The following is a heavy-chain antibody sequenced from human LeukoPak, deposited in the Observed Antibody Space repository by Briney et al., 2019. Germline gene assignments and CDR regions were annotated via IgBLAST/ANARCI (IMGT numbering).Heavy chain of an antibody. D-gene: IGHD4-17*01. CDR2: INPKSGGT. Sequence: ASVTVSCKPSGYTFTGYYMHWVRQAPGQGLEGMGWINPKSGGTNYAEKFQGRVTMTRDTSISTAYMELSRLRSDDTAVYYCRTDRYGDYGEYIDYWGQGTLVTVSS. V-gene: IGHV1-2*02. CDR1: GYTFTGYY. J-gene: IGHJ4*02. CDR3: RTDRYGDYGEYIDY.